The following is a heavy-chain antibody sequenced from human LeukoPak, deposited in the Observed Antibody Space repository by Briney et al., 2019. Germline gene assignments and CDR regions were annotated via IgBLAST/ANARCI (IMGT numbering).Heavy chain of an antibody. Sequence: ASVEVSCKASGYTFSNYGISWVRQAPGQGLEWMAWIAGDRIYAPQFQGRLIISTDPSTSTAYMELRSLRSDDTAVYYCARDFWNLYENNDSNRDFDNWGQGTLLTVSS. CDR3: ARDFWNLYENNDSNRDFDN. CDR1: GYTFSNYG. J-gene: IGHJ4*02. V-gene: IGHV1-18*01. CDR2: IAGDR. D-gene: IGHD7-27*01.